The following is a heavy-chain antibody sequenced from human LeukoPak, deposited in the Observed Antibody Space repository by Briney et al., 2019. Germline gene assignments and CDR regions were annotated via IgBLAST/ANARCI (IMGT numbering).Heavy chain of an antibody. CDR2: ISGSGGST. J-gene: IGHJ4*02. Sequence: PGASLRLSCAASGFTFSSYAMSWVRQAPGKGLEWVSAISGSGGSTYYADSVKGRFTISRDNSKNTLYLQMNSLRAEDTAVYYCAKGPRNTIYSSWDYWGQGTLVTVSS. CDR1: GFTFSSYA. D-gene: IGHD6-6*01. CDR3: AKGPRNTIYSSWDY. V-gene: IGHV3-23*01.